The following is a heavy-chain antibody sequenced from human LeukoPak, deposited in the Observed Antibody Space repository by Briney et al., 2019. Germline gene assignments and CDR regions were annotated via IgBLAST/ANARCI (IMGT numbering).Heavy chain of an antibody. D-gene: IGHD6-13*01. V-gene: IGHV3-23*01. CDR1: GFTFSSYA. Sequence: PGGSLRLSCAASGFTFSSYAMSWVRPAPGKGLEWGSVISGSGGSTYYADSVKGRFTISRDNSKNTLYLQMNSLRAEDTAVYYCAREYSSSWYYFDYWGQGALVTVSS. CDR2: ISGSGGST. CDR3: AREYSSSWYYFDY. J-gene: IGHJ4*02.